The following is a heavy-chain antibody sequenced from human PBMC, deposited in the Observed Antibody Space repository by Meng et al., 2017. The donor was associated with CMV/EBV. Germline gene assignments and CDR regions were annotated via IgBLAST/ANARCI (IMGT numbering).Heavy chain of an antibody. D-gene: IGHD6-25*01. J-gene: IGHJ4*02. V-gene: IGHV3-30*14. Sequence: GESLKISCAASGFTFSSYAMHWVRQAPGKGLEWVAVISYDGSNKYYADSVKGRFIISRDNSKNTLSLQVNSLRPEDTAVYYCAREIGTAAGRFDYWGQGSLVTVSS. CDR3: AREIGTAAGRFDY. CDR2: ISYDGSNK. CDR1: GFTFSSYA.